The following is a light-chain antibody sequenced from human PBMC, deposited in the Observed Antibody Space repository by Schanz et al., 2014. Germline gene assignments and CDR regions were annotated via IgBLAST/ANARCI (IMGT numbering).Light chain of an antibody. Sequence: EIVLTQSPATLSLSPGERATLSCRASQSVGSYLAWYQQKPGQGPRLLIYSASTRATGVPARFSGWGSGTVFTLTISSLQSEDFAVYYCQQRVHWPPLTFGGGTKVEIK. CDR3: QQRVHWPPLT. CDR2: SAS. V-gene: IGKV3-11*01. CDR1: QSVGSY. J-gene: IGKJ4*01.